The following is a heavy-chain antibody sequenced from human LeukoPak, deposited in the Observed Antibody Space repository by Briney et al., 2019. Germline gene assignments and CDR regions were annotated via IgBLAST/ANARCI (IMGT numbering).Heavy chain of an antibody. CDR1: GYTFTSYD. CDR2: MNPNSGNR. CDR3: ARGLYCSGGSCYLYYFDY. Sequence: ASVKVSCKASGYTFTSYDINWVRQATGQGLEWMGWMNPNSGNRGYAQKFQGRVTITRNTSISTAYMELSSLRSEDTAVYYCARGLYCSGGSCYLYYFDYWGQGTLVTVSS. J-gene: IGHJ4*02. D-gene: IGHD2-15*01. V-gene: IGHV1-8*03.